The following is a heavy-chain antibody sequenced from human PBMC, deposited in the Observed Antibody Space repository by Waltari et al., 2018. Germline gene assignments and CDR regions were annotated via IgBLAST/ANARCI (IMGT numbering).Heavy chain of an antibody. CDR3: AHAGIAARPEDYYYYGMDV. Sequence: QITLKESGPTLVKPTQTLTLTCTFSGFSLRTSGVGLGWLRQPPGQALEWLALIYWNDDKRYSPSLKSRLTITKDTSKNQVVLTMTNMDPVDTATYYCAHAGIAARPEDYYYYGMDVWGQGTTVTVSS. CDR1: GFSLRTSGVG. V-gene: IGHV2-5*01. D-gene: IGHD6-6*01. J-gene: IGHJ6*02. CDR2: IYWNDDK.